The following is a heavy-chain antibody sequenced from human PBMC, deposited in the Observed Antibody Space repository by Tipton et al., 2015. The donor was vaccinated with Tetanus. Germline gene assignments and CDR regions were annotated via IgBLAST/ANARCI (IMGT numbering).Heavy chain of an antibody. Sequence: SLRLSCAASGFIFSSYGIHWVRQAPGKGLEWVAVSWYDGTDQYYADSVKGRFTLSRDNSKNTLYLEMNSLRAEDTALYYCAREADCSGGSCFSGDFDNWGQGTQVTVS. D-gene: IGHD2-15*01. CDR2: SWYDGTDQ. CDR1: GFIFSSYG. V-gene: IGHV3-33*01. J-gene: IGHJ4*02. CDR3: AREADCSGGSCFSGDFDN.